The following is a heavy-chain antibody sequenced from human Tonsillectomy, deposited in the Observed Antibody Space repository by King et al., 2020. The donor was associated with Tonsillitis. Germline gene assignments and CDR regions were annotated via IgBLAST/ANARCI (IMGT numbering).Heavy chain of an antibody. CDR2: ISGSGSTI. D-gene: IGHD3/OR15-3a*01. J-gene: IGHJ4*02. CDR3: ARDSGLGADY. V-gene: IGHV3-48*03. Sequence: VQLVESGGGLVQPGGSLRLSCAASGFTFSSYKMNWVRQAPGKGLEWVSYISGSGSTIYYADSVKGRFTISRDNAKNPLYLQMNSLRAEDTAVYYCARDSGLGADYWGQGTLVTVSS. CDR1: GFTFSSYK.